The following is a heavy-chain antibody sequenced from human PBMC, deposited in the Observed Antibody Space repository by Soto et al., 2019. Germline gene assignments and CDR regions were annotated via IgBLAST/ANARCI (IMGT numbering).Heavy chain of an antibody. Sequence: SSETLSLTCTVSGGSISSYYLSWIRQPAGKGLEWIGRIYTSGSTNYNPSLKSRVTMSVDTSKNQFSLKLSSVTAADTAVYYCATRITVFGLLIPPFDPWGQGTQVTVS. CDR1: GGSISSYY. CDR3: ATRITVFGLLIPPFDP. D-gene: IGHD3-3*01. CDR2: IYTSGST. J-gene: IGHJ5*02. V-gene: IGHV4-4*07.